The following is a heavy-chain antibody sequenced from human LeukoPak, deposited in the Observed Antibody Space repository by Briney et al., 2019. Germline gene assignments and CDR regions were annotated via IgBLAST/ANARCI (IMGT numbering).Heavy chain of an antibody. Sequence: GGSLRLSCAASGFTFSSYGMHWVRQAPGKGLEWVAVIWYDGSNKYYADSVKGRFTISRDNSKNTLYLQMNSLRAEDTAVYYCAKDYRTGDLWSGNLGDWGQGTLVIVS. CDR3: AKDYRTGDLWSGNLGD. J-gene: IGHJ4*02. V-gene: IGHV3-33*06. CDR2: IWYDGSNK. D-gene: IGHD3-3*01. CDR1: GFTFSSYG.